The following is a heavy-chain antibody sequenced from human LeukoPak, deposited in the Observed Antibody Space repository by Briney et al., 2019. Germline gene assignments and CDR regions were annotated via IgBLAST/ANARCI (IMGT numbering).Heavy chain of an antibody. J-gene: IGHJ4*02. D-gene: IGHD3-10*01. Sequence: SQTLSLTCAVSGGSISSGGYSRSWIRQPPGKGLEWIGYIYHSGSTYYNPSLKSRVTISVDRSKNQFSLKLSSVTAADTAVYYCARSPLKYGSGSSDNRNFDYWGQGTLVTVSS. CDR3: ARSPLKYGSGSSDNRNFDY. V-gene: IGHV4-30-2*01. CDR1: GGSISSGGYS. CDR2: IYHSGST.